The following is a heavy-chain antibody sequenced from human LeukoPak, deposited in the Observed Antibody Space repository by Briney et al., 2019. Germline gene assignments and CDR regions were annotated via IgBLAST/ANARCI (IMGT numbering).Heavy chain of an antibody. J-gene: IGHJ6*02. D-gene: IGHD2-8*01. Sequence: GGSLRLSCAASGFTFSSNVMIWVRQAPGKGLEWVSSIPASGGSTYYADSVKGRFTISRDNSKNSLYLQMNSLRAEDTAVYYCARMNGNGPADYYYDMDVWGQGTTVTVSS. CDR1: GFTFSSNV. V-gene: IGHV3-23*01. CDR2: IPASGGST. CDR3: ARMNGNGPADYYYDMDV.